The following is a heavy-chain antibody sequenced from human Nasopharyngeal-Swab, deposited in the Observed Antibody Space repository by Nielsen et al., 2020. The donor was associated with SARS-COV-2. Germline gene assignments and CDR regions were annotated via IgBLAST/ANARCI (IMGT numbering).Heavy chain of an antibody. CDR1: GGSFSGYY. CDR2: INHYGNT. D-gene: IGHD3-16*01. V-gene: IGHV4-34*01. CDR3: ARGRYLGIYYYGMDV. J-gene: IGHJ6*02. Sequence: SETLSLTCGVYGGSFSGYYWTWIRQSPGKGLEWIGEINHYGNTNYSPSLKSRVTISVDTSKNQFSLKLSSVTAADTAVYYCARGRYLGIYYYGMDVWGQGTTVTVSS.